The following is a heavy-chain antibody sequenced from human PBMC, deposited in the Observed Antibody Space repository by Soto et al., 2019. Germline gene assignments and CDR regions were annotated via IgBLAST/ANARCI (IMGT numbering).Heavy chain of an antibody. V-gene: IGHV4-30-4*01. CDR3: ARDRVQGWNVAGFDP. CDR2: IYYSGST. D-gene: IGHD1-1*01. Sequence: PSETLSLTCTVSGGSISSGDYYWSWIRQPPGKGLEWIGYIYYSGSTYYNLSLKSRVTISVDTSKNQFSLKLSSVTAADTAVYYCARDRVQGWNVAGFDPWGQGTLVTVSS. J-gene: IGHJ5*02. CDR1: GGSISSGDYY.